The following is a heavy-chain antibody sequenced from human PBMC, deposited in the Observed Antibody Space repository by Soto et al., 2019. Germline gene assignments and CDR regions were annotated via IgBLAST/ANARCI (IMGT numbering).Heavy chain of an antibody. D-gene: IGHD4-17*01. CDR3: ARVPSFSTLDY. CDR1: GCTFTKYG. J-gene: IGHJ4*02. CDR2: ISAYNGDT. Sequence: GASVKVSCKASGCTFTKYGVSWVRQAPGQGLEWMGWISAYNGDTKYSQKFQGRVTMTTDTSTSTAYMELRTLRSDDTAVYYCARVPSFSTLDYWGQGTLVTVSS. V-gene: IGHV1-18*04.